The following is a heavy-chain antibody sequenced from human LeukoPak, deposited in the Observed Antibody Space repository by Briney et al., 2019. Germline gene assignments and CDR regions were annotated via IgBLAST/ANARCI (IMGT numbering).Heavy chain of an antibody. D-gene: IGHD1-7*01. J-gene: IGHJ4*02. Sequence: PSQTLSLTCTVSGGSISSGGYYWNWIRQSPSRGLEWLGRTYYRSKWYNDYAVSVKSRITINPDTSKNQFSLQLNSVTPEDTAVYYCAREGLDLIDYWGQGTLVTVSS. CDR3: AREGLDLIDY. CDR2: TYYRSKWYN. V-gene: IGHV6-1*01. CDR1: GGSISSGG.